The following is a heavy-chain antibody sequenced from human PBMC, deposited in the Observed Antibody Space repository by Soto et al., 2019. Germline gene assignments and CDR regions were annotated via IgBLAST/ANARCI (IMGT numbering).Heavy chain of an antibody. CDR2: ISGSGGST. CDR3: ATKGYCSGGSCYHLDY. CDR1: GFTFSSYA. Sequence: GSLRLSCAASGFTFSSYAMSWVRQAPGKGLEWVSAISGSGGSTYYADSVKGRFTISRDNSKNTLYLQMNSLRAEDTAVYYCATKGYCSGGSCYHLDYWGQGTLVTVSS. V-gene: IGHV3-23*01. D-gene: IGHD2-15*01. J-gene: IGHJ4*02.